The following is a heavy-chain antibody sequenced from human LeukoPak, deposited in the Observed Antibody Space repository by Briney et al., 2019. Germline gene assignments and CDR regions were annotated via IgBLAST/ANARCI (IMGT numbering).Heavy chain of an antibody. CDR1: GFTFSSYA. J-gene: IGHJ4*02. CDR3: AKGQGAGRYNWNGERYYFDF. CDR2: ISGSGGST. D-gene: IGHD1-1*01. V-gene: IGHV3-23*01. Sequence: GGSLRLSCAASGFTFSSYAMSWVRQAPGKGLEWVSAISGSGGSTYYADSVKGRFTISRDNSKNTLYLQMNSLRAEDTAVYYCAKGQGAGRYNWNGERYYFDFWGQGTLVTVSS.